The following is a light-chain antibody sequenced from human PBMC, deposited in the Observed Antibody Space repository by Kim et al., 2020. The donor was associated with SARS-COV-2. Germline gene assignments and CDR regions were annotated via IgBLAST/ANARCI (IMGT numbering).Light chain of an antibody. CDR1: RSDVGGYNY. Sequence: QSALTQPPSASGSPGQSVTISCTGTRSDVGGYNYVSWYQQHPGKVPKLMIYEVTKRPSGVPDRFSGSKSGNTASLTVSGLQAEDEADYYCSSYAGSNNLVFGGGTKVTVL. CDR3: SSYAGSNNLV. CDR2: EVT. V-gene: IGLV2-8*01. J-gene: IGLJ2*01.